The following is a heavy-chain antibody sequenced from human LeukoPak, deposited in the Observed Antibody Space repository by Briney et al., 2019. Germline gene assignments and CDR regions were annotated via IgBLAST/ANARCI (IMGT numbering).Heavy chain of an antibody. J-gene: IGHJ4*02. Sequence: GGSLRLSCAASGFTFSNSAMSWVRQAPGRGLEWVSGISSSGGDTPYADSVKGRFTISRDNSKNTLYLQMNSLRAEDTATHYCAKKNPGLNPFDFWGQGTLVTVSS. CDR2: ISSSGGDT. D-gene: IGHD1-14*01. V-gene: IGHV3-23*01. CDR3: AKKNPGLNPFDF. CDR1: GFTFSNSA.